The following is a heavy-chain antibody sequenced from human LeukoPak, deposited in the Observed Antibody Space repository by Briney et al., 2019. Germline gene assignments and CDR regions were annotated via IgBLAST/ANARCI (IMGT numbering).Heavy chain of an antibody. D-gene: IGHD5-18*01. CDR2: MYTSGET. J-gene: IGHJ4*02. Sequence: SETLSLTCTVSGGSSSSYYWSWIRQPAGKGLEWIGRMYTSGETNYNPTLKSRTTISLDTSKNQFSLRLSSVTAADTAVYYCAAGSQSTALIKWGQGTLVTVSS. CDR1: GGSSSSYY. V-gene: IGHV4-4*07. CDR3: AAGSQSTALIK.